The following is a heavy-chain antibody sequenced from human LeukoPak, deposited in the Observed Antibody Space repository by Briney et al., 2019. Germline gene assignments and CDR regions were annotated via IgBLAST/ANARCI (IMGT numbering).Heavy chain of an antibody. J-gene: IGHJ6*02. D-gene: IGHD3-10*01. Sequence: GASVKVSCKASGYTFTSYVISWVRQAPGQGREWMGWISAYNGNTNYAQKLQGRVTMTTDTPTSTDYMELRSLRSDDTAVYYCARNVLLWFGELLGYYYGMDVWGQGTTVTVSS. CDR1: GYTFTSYV. CDR3: ARNVLLWFGELLGYYYGMDV. CDR2: ISAYNGNT. V-gene: IGHV1-18*01.